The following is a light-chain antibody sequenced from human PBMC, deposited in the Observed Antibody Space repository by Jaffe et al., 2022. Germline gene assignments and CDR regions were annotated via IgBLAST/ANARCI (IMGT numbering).Light chain of an antibody. J-gene: IGLJ2*01. CDR1: SSDVGGYNY. CDR2: EVS. Sequence: QSALTQPPSASGSPGQSVTISCTGTSSDVGGYNYVSWYQQHPGKAPKLMIYEVSKRPSGVPDRFSGSKSGNTASLIVSGLQAEDEADYYCSSYAGSNNLVFGGGTKLTVL. CDR3: SSYAGSNNLV. V-gene: IGLV2-8*01.